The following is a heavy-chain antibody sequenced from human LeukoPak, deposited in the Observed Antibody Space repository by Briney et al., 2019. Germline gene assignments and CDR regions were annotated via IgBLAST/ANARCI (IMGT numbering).Heavy chain of an antibody. V-gene: IGHV3-11*01. D-gene: IGHD1-20*01. CDR3: ARRRYNWNAIDY. J-gene: IGHJ4*02. CDR1: GFTFSDYY. CDR2: ISSSGSTL. Sequence: GGSLRLSCAASGFTFSDYYMSWIRQAPGKGLEWVSYISSSGSTLYYADSVKGRITTSRDNAKNSLYLQMNSLRAEDTAVYYCARRRYNWNAIDYWGQGTLVTVSS.